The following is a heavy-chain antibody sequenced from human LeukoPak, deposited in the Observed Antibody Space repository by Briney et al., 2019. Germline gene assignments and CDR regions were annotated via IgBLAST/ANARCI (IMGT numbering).Heavy chain of an antibody. CDR3: ARASYYGDYASPMNDAFDI. Sequence: ASVKVSCKASGYTFTGYYMHWMRQAPGQGLEWMGWINPNSGGTNYAQKFQGRVTMTRDTSISTAYMELSRLRSDDTAVYYCARASYYGDYASPMNDAFDIWGQGTMVTVSS. CDR2: INPNSGGT. J-gene: IGHJ3*02. D-gene: IGHD4-17*01. V-gene: IGHV1-2*02. CDR1: GYTFTGYY.